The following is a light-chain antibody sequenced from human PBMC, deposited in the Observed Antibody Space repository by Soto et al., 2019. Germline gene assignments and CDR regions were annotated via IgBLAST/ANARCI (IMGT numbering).Light chain of an antibody. CDR1: QTISDF. CDR2: AAS. V-gene: IGKV1-39*01. J-gene: IGKJ1*01. CDR3: QQSYNSPQT. Sequence: DIQMTQSPSSLSSSLGDRFTITCRASQTISDFLNWYQHKPGKAPKLLIYAASSLQGGVPSRFSGSGSGTNFTLTISGLQSEDFATYSCQQSYNSPQTFGQGTKVDIK.